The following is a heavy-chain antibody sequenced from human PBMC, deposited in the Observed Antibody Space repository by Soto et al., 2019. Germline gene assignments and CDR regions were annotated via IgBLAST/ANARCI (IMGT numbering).Heavy chain of an antibody. J-gene: IGHJ4*02. D-gene: IGHD3-16*01. CDR3: ARRPPFSYGNYVTYYFDS. V-gene: IGHV1-18*01. CDR1: GYTFISYC. CDR2: VSADSGNT. Sequence: ASVKVSCKASGYTFISYCISWVRQAPGQGLEWMGWVSADSGNTNYAQKLQGRVTMTTDTSTSTAYMELRSLKSDDTAMYYCARRPPFSYGNYVTYYFDSWGQGTLVTVSS.